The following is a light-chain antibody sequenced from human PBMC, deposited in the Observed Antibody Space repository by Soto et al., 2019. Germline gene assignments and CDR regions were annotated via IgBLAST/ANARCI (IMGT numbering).Light chain of an antibody. J-gene: IGLJ2*01. CDR3: QSYDSSLSGSVV. CDR2: GNS. CDR1: XXXIGAGYD. Sequence: GQRVTISCTGXXXXIGAGYDVHWYQQLPGTAPKLLIYGNSNRPSGVPDRFSGSKSGTSASLAITGLQAEDEADYYCQSYDSSLSGSVVFGGGTKVTVL. V-gene: IGLV1-40*01.